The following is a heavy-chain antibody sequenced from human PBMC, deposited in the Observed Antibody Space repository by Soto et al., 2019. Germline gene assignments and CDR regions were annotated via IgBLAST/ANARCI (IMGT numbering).Heavy chain of an antibody. J-gene: IGHJ4*02. V-gene: IGHV4-4*02. D-gene: IGHD4-17*01. CDR2: IHHSGST. CDR3: ARAGYGGNELDY. CDR1: GGSVTGTSW. Sequence: QVQLQESGPGLVKPSGTLSLTCAVSGGSVTGTSWWSWVRQPPGKGLEWIGEIHHSGSTSYNPSHKRRVTISVDKSKNQFPRSLTSVTAADTAVYYCARAGYGGNELDYWGQGTLVTVSS.